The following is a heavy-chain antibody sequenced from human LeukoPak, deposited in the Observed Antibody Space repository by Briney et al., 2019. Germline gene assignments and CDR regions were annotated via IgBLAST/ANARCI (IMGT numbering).Heavy chain of an antibody. CDR1: GGSISSYY. J-gene: IGHJ3*02. D-gene: IGHD2-21*02. CDR2: IYYSGST. CDR3: ARGPMSDCGGDCYPSAFDI. V-gene: IGHV4-59*01. Sequence: PSETLSLTCTVSGGSISSYYWSWIRQPPGKGMEWIGYIYYSGSTNYNPSLKSRVTISVDTSKNQFSLKLSSVTAADTAVDYCARGPMSDCGGDCYPSAFDIWGQGTMVTVSS.